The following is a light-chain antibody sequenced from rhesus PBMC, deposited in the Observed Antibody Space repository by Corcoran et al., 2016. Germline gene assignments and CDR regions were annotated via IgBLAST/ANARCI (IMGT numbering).Light chain of an antibody. V-gene: IGKV1-74*01. Sequence: DIQMTQSPSSLSASVGDRVTITCRASENVNNYLHWYQQKPGKAPKLLISAASTLQSGVPSRFSGSGSVTDYTFTISSLQPEDVATYYCQHSYGTPFTFGPGTKLDIK. CDR3: QHSYGTPFT. CDR2: AAS. J-gene: IGKJ3*01. CDR1: ENVNNY.